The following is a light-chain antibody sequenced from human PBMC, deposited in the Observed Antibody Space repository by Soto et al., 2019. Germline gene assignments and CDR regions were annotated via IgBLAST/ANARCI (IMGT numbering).Light chain of an antibody. CDR3: QQFGTSPYT. J-gene: IGKJ2*01. V-gene: IGKV3-20*01. Sequence: EIVLTQSPDTLSLSPGERATLSCRASQTVTRSSLARYQQKPGRAPTLLIHGASTRAAGIPDRFSASGSGTHFTLTITRLEPEDFAVYFCQQFGTSPYTFGQGTKVEIK. CDR1: QTVTRSS. CDR2: GAS.